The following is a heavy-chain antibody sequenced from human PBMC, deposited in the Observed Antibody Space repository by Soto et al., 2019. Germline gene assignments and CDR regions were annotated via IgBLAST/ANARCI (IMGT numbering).Heavy chain of an antibody. J-gene: IGHJ5*02. V-gene: IGHV3-23*01. CDR2: VTGSGSQI. D-gene: IGHD2-21*01. Sequence: GWSLRLSCASSVFTISTYAMTWVRQAPGKGLECVSGVTGSGSQIYYADSVKGRFTISKDNSKNTLYLQMSSLREEDTALYYCAKDAVYRDGLWLMDSWGQGTLVTVSS. CDR1: VFTISTYA. CDR3: AKDAVYRDGLWLMDS.